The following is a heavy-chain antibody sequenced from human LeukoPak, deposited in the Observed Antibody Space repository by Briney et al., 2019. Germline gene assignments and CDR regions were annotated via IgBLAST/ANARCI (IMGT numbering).Heavy chain of an antibody. J-gene: IGHJ6*02. V-gene: IGHV4-59*01. CDR2: IYYSGST. CDR1: GGSISSYY. CDR3: ASTAVGYYYYGMDV. D-gene: IGHD6-19*01. Sequence: PSETLSLTCTVSGGSISSYYWSWIRQPPGKGLEWIGYIYYSGSTNYNPSLKSRVTISVDTSKNQFSLKLSSVTAADTAVYYCASTAVGYYYYGMDVWGQGTTVTVSS.